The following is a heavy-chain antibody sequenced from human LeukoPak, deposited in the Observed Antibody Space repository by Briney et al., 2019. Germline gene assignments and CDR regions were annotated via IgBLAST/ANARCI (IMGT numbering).Heavy chain of an antibody. J-gene: IGHJ5*02. CDR3: ARDSYYDSSGASWFDP. CDR1: GGTFSSYA. V-gene: IGHV1-69*05. Sequence: SVKVSCKASGGTFSSYAISWVRQAPGQGLEWMGRIIPIFGTANYAQKFQGRVTITTDESTSTAYMELSSLRSEDTAVYYCARDSYYDSSGASWFDPWGQGTLVTVFS. D-gene: IGHD3-22*01. CDR2: IIPIFGTA.